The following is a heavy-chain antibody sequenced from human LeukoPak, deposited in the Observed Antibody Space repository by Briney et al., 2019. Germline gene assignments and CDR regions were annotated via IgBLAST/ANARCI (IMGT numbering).Heavy chain of an antibody. CDR1: GFTFSSYS. Sequence: GGSLRLSCAASGFTFSSYSINWVRQAPGKGLEWVSSISSSGSYIYYADSVKGRFTISRDNAKNSLNLQMNSLRAEDTAVYYCARGSGVQVWSGLDYWGQGTLVTVSS. CDR2: ISSSGSYI. D-gene: IGHD5-18*01. V-gene: IGHV3-21*01. J-gene: IGHJ4*02. CDR3: ARGSGVQVWSGLDY.